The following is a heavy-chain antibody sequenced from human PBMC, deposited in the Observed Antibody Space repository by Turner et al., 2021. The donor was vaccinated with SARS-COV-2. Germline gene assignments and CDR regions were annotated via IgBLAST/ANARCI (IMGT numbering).Heavy chain of an antibody. CDR1: GFPFSTYG. CDR3: AKTIGSYYDSSGYYQYFDY. CDR2: ISYDGSNK. J-gene: IGHJ4*02. D-gene: IGHD3-22*01. V-gene: IGHV3-30*18. Sequence: QVQLVESGGGVVQPGRSLRLSCAASGFPFSTYGMHWVRQAPGKGLEWVALISYDGSNKYYAGSVKGRFTISRDNSKNTLYLQMNSLRAEDTAVYYCAKTIGSYYDSSGYYQYFDYWGQGTLVTVSS.